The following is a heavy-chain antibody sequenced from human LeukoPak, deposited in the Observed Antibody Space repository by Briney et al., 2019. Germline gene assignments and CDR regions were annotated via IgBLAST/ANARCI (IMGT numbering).Heavy chain of an antibody. Sequence: SETLSLTCAVYGGSFSGYYWSWIRQPPGKGLEWIGEINHSGSTNYNPSLKSRVTISVDTSKNQFSLKLSSVTAADTAVYYCAREHVVVPAALDAFDTWGQGTMVTVSS. CDR3: AREHVVVPAALDAFDT. D-gene: IGHD2-2*01. CDR1: GGSFSGYY. CDR2: INHSGST. J-gene: IGHJ3*02. V-gene: IGHV4-34*01.